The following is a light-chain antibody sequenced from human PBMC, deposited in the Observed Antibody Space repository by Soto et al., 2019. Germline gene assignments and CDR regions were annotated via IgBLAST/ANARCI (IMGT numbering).Light chain of an antibody. Sequence: QSALTQPASVSGSPGQSITISCTGTSSDVGGYNYVSWYQQHPGKAPKLMIYDLTNRPSGVSNRFSGSKSGNTASLTISGLQAGDEADYYCSSYTSTNTYVFGTGTKLTV. V-gene: IGLV2-14*03. J-gene: IGLJ1*01. CDR2: DLT. CDR3: SSYTSTNTYV. CDR1: SSDVGGYNY.